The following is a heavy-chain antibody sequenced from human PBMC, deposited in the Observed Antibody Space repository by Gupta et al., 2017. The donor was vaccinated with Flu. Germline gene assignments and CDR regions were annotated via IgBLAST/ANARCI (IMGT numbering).Heavy chain of an antibody. J-gene: IGHJ3*02. CDR3: ARSGNSLQGELDI. V-gene: IGHV1-2*02. D-gene: IGHD4-11*01. CDR2: IDSNGVGT. CDR1: GNAFSDYS. Sequence: QVQLVQSGAEVKKPGASVKVSCKASGNAFSDYSIHWVRQAPGQGLEWMGWIDSNGVGTNYEQKFQGRVTMTRDTSINTVYMELRRLKSDDTAVFYCARSGNSLQGELDIWGQGTMVTVSS.